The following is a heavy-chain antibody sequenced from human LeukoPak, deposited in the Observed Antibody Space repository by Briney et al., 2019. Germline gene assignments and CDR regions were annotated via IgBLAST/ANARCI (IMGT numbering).Heavy chain of an antibody. CDR3: TRENRPFCPFAY. CDR2: ISHDGTR. CDR1: GGPIDITNY. Sequence: SGTLSLTCGVSGGPIDITNYWSWVRQAPGKGLEWIGEISHDGTRNHNPSLRSRVAMSLDRANNQFSLSLTSVTAADTAVYYCTRENRPFCPFAYWGQGVLVTVSS. J-gene: IGHJ4*02. D-gene: IGHD2/OR15-2a*01. V-gene: IGHV4-4*02.